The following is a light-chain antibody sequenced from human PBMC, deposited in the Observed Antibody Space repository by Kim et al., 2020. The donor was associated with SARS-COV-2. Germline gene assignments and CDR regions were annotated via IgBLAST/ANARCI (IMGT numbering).Light chain of an antibody. J-gene: IGLJ2*01. CDR2: QDT. V-gene: IGLV3-1*01. Sequence: SVSPGQTASITCSGDKLGDKFASWYQQKPGQSPVLVIYQDTRRPSEIPERFSGSNSGDTATLTISGTQAMDEADYYCQAWATDSVTFGGGTQLTVL. CDR1: KLGDKF. CDR3: QAWATDSVT.